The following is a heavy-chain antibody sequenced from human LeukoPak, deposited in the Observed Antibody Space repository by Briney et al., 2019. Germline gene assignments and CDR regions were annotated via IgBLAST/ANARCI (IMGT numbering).Heavy chain of an antibody. Sequence: GGSLRLSCAASGSTFSSYSMNWVRQAPGKGLEWVSYISSSSSTIYYADSVKGRFTISRDNAKNSLYLQMNSLRAEDTAVYYCAKDFRFLEWSDAFDIWGQGTMVTVSS. J-gene: IGHJ3*02. CDR1: GSTFSSYS. CDR2: ISSSSSTI. CDR3: AKDFRFLEWSDAFDI. V-gene: IGHV3-48*04. D-gene: IGHD3-3*01.